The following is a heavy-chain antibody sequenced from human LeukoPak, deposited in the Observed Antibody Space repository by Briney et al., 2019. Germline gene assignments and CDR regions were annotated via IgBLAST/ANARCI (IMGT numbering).Heavy chain of an antibody. CDR1: GFTVSSNY. J-gene: IGHJ4*02. D-gene: IGHD6-13*01. CDR3: ARNGGSSSWYPNDY. CDR2: IYSGGST. V-gene: IGHV3-53*04. Sequence: GGSLRLSCAASGFTVSSNYMSWVRQAPGKGLEWVSVIYSGGSTYYADSVKGRFTISRHNSKNTLYLQMNSLRAEDTAVYYCARNGGSSSWYPNDYWGQGTLVTVSS.